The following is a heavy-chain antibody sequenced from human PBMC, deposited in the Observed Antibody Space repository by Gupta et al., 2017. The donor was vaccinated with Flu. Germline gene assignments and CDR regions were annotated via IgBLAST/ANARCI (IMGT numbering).Heavy chain of an antibody. CDR1: GFIFSSYQ. J-gene: IGHJ3*02. D-gene: IGHD2-21*02. CDR2: ISSSGSPI. Sequence: EVQLVEYGGGLVQPGGSLRLSCAAPGFIFSSYQMNWVRQAPGKGLEWVSYISSSGSPIYFADSVKGRFTISRDNAGNSLYLQMNSLRVEDTAVYYCARDSCGTDCRWANALDIWGQGTMVTVSS. V-gene: IGHV3-48*03. CDR3: ARDSCGTDCRWANALDI.